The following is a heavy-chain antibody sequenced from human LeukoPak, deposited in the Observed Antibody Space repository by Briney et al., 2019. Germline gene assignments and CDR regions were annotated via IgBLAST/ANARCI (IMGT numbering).Heavy chain of an antibody. CDR3: AKGIQLFYRYYMDV. J-gene: IGHJ6*03. Sequence: SETLSLTCTVSGGSISSRSYYWGWIRQPPGKGLEWIGSIYYSGSTYYNPSLKSRVTISVDTSKNQFSLKLSSVTAADTAVYYCAKGIQLFYRYYMDVWGKGTTVTVSS. CDR2: IYYSGST. V-gene: IGHV4-39*01. D-gene: IGHD5-18*01. CDR1: GGSISSRSYY.